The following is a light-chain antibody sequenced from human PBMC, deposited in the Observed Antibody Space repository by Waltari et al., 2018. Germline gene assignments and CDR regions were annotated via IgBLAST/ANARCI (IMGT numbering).Light chain of an antibody. J-gene: IGKJ3*01. CDR3: QQSYNTPFT. CDR2: AAS. CDR1: QSISSY. Sequence: DIQMTQSPSSLSASVGDRVTITCLASQSISSYLNWYQQKPGKAPNLLIYAASSLQSGVPSRFSGSGSGTDFTLTISSLQPEDFATYYCQQSYNTPFTFGPGTKVDFE. V-gene: IGKV1-39*01.